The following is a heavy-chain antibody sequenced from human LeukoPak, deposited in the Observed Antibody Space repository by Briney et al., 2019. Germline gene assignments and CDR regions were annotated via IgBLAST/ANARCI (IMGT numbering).Heavy chain of an antibody. V-gene: IGHV4-61*02. CDR1: GGSISSGSYY. CDR2: IYTSGST. D-gene: IGHD3-10*01. J-gene: IGHJ5*02. CDR3: ARHAFGFGELLTRRGWFDP. Sequence: SQTLSLTCTVSGGSISSGSYYWSWIRQPAGKGLEWIGRIYTSGSTNYNPSLKSRVTISVDTSKNQFSLKLSSVTAADTAVYYCARHAFGFGELLTRRGWFDPWGQGTLVTVSS.